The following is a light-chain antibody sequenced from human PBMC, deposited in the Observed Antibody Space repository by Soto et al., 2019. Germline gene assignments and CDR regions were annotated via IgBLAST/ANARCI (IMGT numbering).Light chain of an antibody. CDR1: RDIDNY. CDR3: HQYDNRPFT. Sequence: IQMTQSPSSLSASVGDRVTITCQASRDIDNYLNWYQQKPGKAPNLLIYDASNLETGVPLRFSGSRSWTHFTLIISSLQPEDIGTYYCHQYDNRPFTFGQGTKLEIK. CDR2: DAS. J-gene: IGKJ2*01. V-gene: IGKV1-33*01.